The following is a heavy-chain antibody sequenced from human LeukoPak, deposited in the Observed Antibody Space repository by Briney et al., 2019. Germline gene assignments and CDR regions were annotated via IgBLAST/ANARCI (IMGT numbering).Heavy chain of an antibody. Sequence: GASVKVSCKASGGTFTSYAFSWVRQPPGQGLGWRGGIIPIFGTANYAQKFQGRVTITADESTSTAYMELSSLRSEDTAVYYCARAYSSSWLFDYWGQGTLVTVSS. CDR2: IIPIFGTA. CDR3: ARAYSSSWLFDY. V-gene: IGHV1-69*01. D-gene: IGHD6-13*01. J-gene: IGHJ4*02. CDR1: GGTFTSYA.